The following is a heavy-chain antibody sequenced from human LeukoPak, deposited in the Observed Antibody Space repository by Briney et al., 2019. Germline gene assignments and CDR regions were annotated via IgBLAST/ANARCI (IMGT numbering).Heavy chain of an antibody. D-gene: IGHD6-19*01. J-gene: IGHJ4*02. CDR3: TRLQWLAGDY. Sequence: PGGSLRLSCTASGLTFGDSAISWFRQAPGKGLEWVGFLRSEAYGGTTEYAASVKGRFAISRDDSKSIAYLQMNSLKTEDTAIYYCTRLQWLAGDYWGQGTLVTVSS. CDR1: GLTFGDSA. CDR2: LRSEAYGGTT. V-gene: IGHV3-49*03.